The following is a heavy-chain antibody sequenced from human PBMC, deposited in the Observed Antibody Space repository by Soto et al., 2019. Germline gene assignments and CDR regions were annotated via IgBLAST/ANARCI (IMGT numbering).Heavy chain of an antibody. J-gene: IGHJ6*02. D-gene: IGHD3-3*01. CDR2: ISWDGGST. CDR1: GFTFDDYT. CDR3: AKDAGGYDFWSGPPYYYYGMDV. Sequence: SLRLSCAASGFTFDDYTMHWVRQAPGKGLEWVSLISWDGGSTYYADSVKGRFTISRDNSKNSLYLQMNSLRTEDTALYYCAKDAGGYDFWSGPPYYYYGMDVWGQGTTVTVSS. V-gene: IGHV3-43*01.